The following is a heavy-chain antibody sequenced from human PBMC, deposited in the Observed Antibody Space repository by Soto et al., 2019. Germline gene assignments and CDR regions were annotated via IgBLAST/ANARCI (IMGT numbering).Heavy chain of an antibody. J-gene: IGHJ6*02. CDR1: GFSLSTSGVG. V-gene: IGHV2-5*02. D-gene: IGHD4-17*01. CDR3: AHNGGLRTYYGMDV. CDR2: IYWDDDK. Sequence: QITLKESGPTLVKPTQTLTLTCTFSGFSLSTSGVGVGWIRQPPGKALEWLALIYWDDDKRYSPSLKSRLTTXTXTXXNQVVLTMTNMDPVDTATYYCAHNGGLRTYYGMDVWGQGTTVTVSS.